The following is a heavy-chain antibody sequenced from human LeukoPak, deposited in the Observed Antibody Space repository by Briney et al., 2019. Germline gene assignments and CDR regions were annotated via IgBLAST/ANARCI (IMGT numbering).Heavy chain of an antibody. D-gene: IGHD6-13*01. V-gene: IGHV4-59*01. J-gene: IGHJ4*02. CDR1: GGSISSYY. CDR2: IYYSGST. Sequence: NSSETLSLTCTVSGGSISSYYWSWIRQPPGKGLEWIGYIYYSGSTNYNPSLKSRVTISVDTSKNQFSLKLSSVTAADTAVYYCARLPKQQLVHFDYWGQGTLVTVSS. CDR3: ARLPKQQLVHFDY.